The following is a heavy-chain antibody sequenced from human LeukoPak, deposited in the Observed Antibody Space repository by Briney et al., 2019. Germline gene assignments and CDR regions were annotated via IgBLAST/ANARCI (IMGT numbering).Heavy chain of an antibody. J-gene: IGHJ6*02. CDR1: GFTFSSYA. Sequence: GALRLSCAASGFTFSSYAMNWVRQAPGKGLEWVAGISYDGGNKYYADSVKGRFTISRDNSKNTLSLQMNSQRTEDTAVYYCARVTTYYDILTGFYTQSNYYAMDVWGQGTTVTVSS. V-gene: IGHV3-30-3*01. D-gene: IGHD3-9*01. CDR2: ISYDGGNK. CDR3: ARVTTYYDILTGFYTQSNYYAMDV.